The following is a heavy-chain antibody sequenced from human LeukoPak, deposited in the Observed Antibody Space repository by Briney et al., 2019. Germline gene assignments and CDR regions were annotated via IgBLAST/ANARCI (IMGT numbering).Heavy chain of an antibody. Sequence: PGGSLRLSCAASGFTFSSYSMNWVRQAPGKGLEWVSYISSSSSTIYYADSVKGRFTISRDNAKNSLYLQMNSLRDEDTAVYYCARGRAYDILTGYPGVYYYYYYMDVWGKGTTVTVSS. V-gene: IGHV3-48*02. D-gene: IGHD3-9*01. CDR2: ISSSSSTI. CDR3: ARGRAYDILTGYPGVYYYYYYMDV. J-gene: IGHJ6*03. CDR1: GFTFSSYS.